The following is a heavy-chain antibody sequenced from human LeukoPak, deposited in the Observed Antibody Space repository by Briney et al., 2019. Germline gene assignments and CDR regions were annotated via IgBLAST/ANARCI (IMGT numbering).Heavy chain of an antibody. Sequence: SETLSLTCAVYGGSFSGYYWSWIRQPPGKGLEWIGEINHSGSTNYNPSLKSRVTTSLDTSKNQFSLNLSSVTAADTAVYYCARHRGDGYNRPLGDWGQGTLVTVSS. V-gene: IGHV4-34*01. CDR2: INHSGST. CDR3: ARHRGDGYNRPLGD. J-gene: IGHJ4*02. CDR1: GGSFSGYY. D-gene: IGHD5-24*01.